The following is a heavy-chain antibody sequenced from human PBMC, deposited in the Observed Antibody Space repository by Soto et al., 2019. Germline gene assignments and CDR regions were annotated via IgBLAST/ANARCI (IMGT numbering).Heavy chain of an antibody. Sequence: EVQLVESGGGMVMPGGSLRLSCAASGFTFSDAWMTWIRQAPGKGLQCVGRIKRKIDGETTDYAAPVKGRFTISRDDSKNTLSLQMNSLKVADTDMYYCVTDRGGGMDVWGQGTTVTVSS. V-gene: IGHV3-15*01. CDR1: GFTFSDAW. D-gene: IGHD3-10*01. CDR2: IKRKIDGETT. J-gene: IGHJ6*01. CDR3: VTDRGGGMDV.